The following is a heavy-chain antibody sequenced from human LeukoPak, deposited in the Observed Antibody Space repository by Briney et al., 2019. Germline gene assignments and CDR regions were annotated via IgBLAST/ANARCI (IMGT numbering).Heavy chain of an antibody. CDR2: ISGGGGST. D-gene: IGHD3-10*01. Sequence: PGVSLRLSCSASGFTFSSFAMTWVRQAPGKGLEWVSSISGGGGSTYYADSVKGRFTISRDSSKNTLCLQMNSLRAEDTAVYYCAKAYGSGIYYNYFDYWGQGTLVTVSS. V-gene: IGHV3-23*01. CDR3: AKAYGSGIYYNYFDY. CDR1: GFTFSSFA. J-gene: IGHJ4*02.